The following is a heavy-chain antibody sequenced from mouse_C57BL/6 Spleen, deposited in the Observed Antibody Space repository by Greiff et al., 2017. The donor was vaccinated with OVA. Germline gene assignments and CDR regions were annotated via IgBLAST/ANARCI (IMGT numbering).Heavy chain of an antibody. CDR3: ARANWGYFDY. CDR2: INYDGSST. J-gene: IGHJ2*01. CDR1: GFTFSYYY. Sequence: EVQLQESEGGLVQPGSSMKLSCTASGFTFSYYYMAWVRQVPEKGLEWVANINYDGSSTYYLNSMKSRFIISRDNAKNILYLQMSSLKSEDTATYYCARANWGYFDYWGQGTTLTVSS. V-gene: IGHV5-16*01. D-gene: IGHD4-1*01.